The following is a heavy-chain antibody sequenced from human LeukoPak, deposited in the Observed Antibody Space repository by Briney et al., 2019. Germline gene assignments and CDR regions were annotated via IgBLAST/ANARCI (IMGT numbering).Heavy chain of an antibody. CDR2: ISSSGSTI. J-gene: IGHJ4*02. CDR3: ASGRGSYSPDY. Sequence: GGSLRLSCAASGFTFSSYEMNWVRQAPGKGLEWVSYISSSGSTIYYADSVKVRFTISRDNAKNSLYLQMNSLRADDTAVYYCASGRGSYSPDYWGQGTLVTVSS. D-gene: IGHD1-26*01. V-gene: IGHV3-48*03. CDR1: GFTFSSYE.